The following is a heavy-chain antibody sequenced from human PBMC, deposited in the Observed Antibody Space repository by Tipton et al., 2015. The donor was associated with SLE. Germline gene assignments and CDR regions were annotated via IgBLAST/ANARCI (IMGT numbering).Heavy chain of an antibody. V-gene: IGHV3-15*01. D-gene: IGHD1-14*01. CDR2: IKSKGSGGTI. CDR1: GFAFSSYA. J-gene: IGHJ5*01. Sequence: SLRLSCTASGFAFSSYAMTWVRQAPGRGLEWVGRIKSKGSGGTIDYAALVKDRFTISRDDSKNILYLQMNSLKTEDTAVYYCSWTGFSWLASWGQGTLVIVSS. CDR3: SWTGFSWLAS.